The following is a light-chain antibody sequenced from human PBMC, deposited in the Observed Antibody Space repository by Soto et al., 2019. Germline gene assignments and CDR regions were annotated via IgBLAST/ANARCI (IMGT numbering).Light chain of an antibody. CDR1: SSDVGGYNY. CDR3: SSYTSSSTLWV. Sequence: QSVLTQPASVSVSPGQSITISCTGTSSDVGGYNYVSWYQKHPGKAPKLMIYEVSNRPSGVSNRFSGTKSDNTAYLTISGRQAEDATDYYCSSYTSSSTLWVFAGGTKMTVL. V-gene: IGLV2-14*01. J-gene: IGLJ3*02. CDR2: EVS.